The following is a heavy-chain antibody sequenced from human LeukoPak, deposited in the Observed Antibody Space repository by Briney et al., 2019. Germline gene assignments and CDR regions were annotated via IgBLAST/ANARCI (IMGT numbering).Heavy chain of an antibody. CDR3: ARGKGYSGYNPYYYFDY. CDR1: GGSFSGYY. J-gene: IGHJ4*02. Sequence: SETLSLTCAVYGGSFSGYYWSWIRQPPGKGLEWIGEINHSGSTNYNPSLKSRVTISVDTSKNQFSLKQSSVTAADTAVYYCARGKGYSGYNPYYYFDYWGQGTLVTVSS. CDR2: INHSGST. D-gene: IGHD5-12*01. V-gene: IGHV4-34*01.